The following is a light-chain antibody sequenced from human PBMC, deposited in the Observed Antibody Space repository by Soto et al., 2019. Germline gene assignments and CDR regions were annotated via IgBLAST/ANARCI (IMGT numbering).Light chain of an antibody. V-gene: IGLV2-11*01. CDR3: ASHAGSSAV. CDR1: SSDVGYYNH. J-gene: IGLJ1*01. Sequence: QSALTKARSVSGSPGRSVTISCTGTSSDVGYYNHVSWYRQHPGKAPKLMIYDVNKRPSGVPDRFSGSKSGNTASLTISGLQAEDEADYYCASHAGSSAVFGTGTKVTVL. CDR2: DVN.